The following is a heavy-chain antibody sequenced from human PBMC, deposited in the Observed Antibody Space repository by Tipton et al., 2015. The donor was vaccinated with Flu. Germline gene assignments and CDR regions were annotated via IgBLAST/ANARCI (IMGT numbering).Heavy chain of an antibody. J-gene: IGHJ4*02. CDR1: GGSISSYY. Sequence: GLVKPSETLSPTCTVSGGSISSYYWSWIRQSPGKGLEWIAYIYYAGGINYNPSLKSRATISVDTPRNQFSLKLSAVTAADTAVYYCAASPWGLHGDSYFELWGRGALVTVS. CDR3: AASPWGLHGDSYFEL. D-gene: IGHD2-21*01. V-gene: IGHV4-59*03. CDR2: IYYAGGI.